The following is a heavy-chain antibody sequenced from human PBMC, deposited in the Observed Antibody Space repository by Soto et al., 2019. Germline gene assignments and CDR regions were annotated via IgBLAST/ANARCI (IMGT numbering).Heavy chain of an antibody. V-gene: IGHV3-30*04. Sequence: PGXSPRLSCAASGFTFRAYAIHWVRQAPGPGLEWVAVIXNDGTXKFYPDSVTGXXTISRDNXXTTLSLQMNSLRAEDTPIYYCAIHRWELGTPDYWGQGTLVTASS. CDR1: GFTFRAYA. D-gene: IGHD1-7*01. CDR3: AIHRWELGTPDY. J-gene: IGHJ4*02. CDR2: IXNDGTXK.